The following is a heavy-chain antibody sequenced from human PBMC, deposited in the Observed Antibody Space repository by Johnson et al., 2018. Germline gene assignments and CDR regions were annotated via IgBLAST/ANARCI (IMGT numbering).Heavy chain of an antibody. CDR2: ISSSSSYI. CDR3: ARDGGDGEGAFDI. D-gene: IGHD4-17*01. Sequence: VQLVESGGGLVKPGGSLRLSCAASGFTFSSYSMNWVRQAPGKGLEWVSSISSSSSYIYYADSVKGRFTISRDNAKNSLYLQMNSLRAEDTAVYYCARDGGDGEGAFDIWGQGTMVTVSS. CDR1: GFTFSSYS. J-gene: IGHJ3*02. V-gene: IGHV3-21*01.